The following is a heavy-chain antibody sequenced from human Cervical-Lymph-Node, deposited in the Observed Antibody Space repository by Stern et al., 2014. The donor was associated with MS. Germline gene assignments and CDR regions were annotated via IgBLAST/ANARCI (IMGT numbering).Heavy chain of an antibody. CDR1: GAPVNSGGYY. D-gene: IGHD3-16*01. V-gene: IGHV4-31*03. CDR3: AAIGPLMEGAAFDI. Sequence: VQLVESGPGLVKPSQTLSLSCTVSGAPVNSGGYYWTWIRQVPGKGLEWLGYIHHRGATFYNPPLKSRVTISVDTSENQVSLMLSSVTAADTAVYYCAAIGPLMEGAAFDIWGQGTLVTVSS. J-gene: IGHJ3*02. CDR2: IHHRGAT.